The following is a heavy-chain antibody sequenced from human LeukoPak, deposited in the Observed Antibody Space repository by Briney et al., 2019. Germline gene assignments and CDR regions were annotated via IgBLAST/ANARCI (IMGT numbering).Heavy chain of an antibody. CDR3: ARLSQEKCAWVGD. CDR1: GFTFSDHY. Sequence: PGGSLRLPCEASGFTFSDHYMDWVRHAPGKGLEGIVRTRNRAKRYTTEYAAYVKRRITISRDDAKNSVFLQVNSLTTEDTAVYYCARLSQEKCAWVGDWGQGTLVTVSS. V-gene: IGHV3-72*01. CDR2: TRNRAKRYTT. J-gene: IGHJ4*02. D-gene: IGHD1-26*01.